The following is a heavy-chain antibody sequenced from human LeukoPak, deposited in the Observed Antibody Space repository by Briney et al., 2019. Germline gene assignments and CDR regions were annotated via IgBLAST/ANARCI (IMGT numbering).Heavy chain of an antibody. CDR3: ARVRLSGTYLDAFDI. CDR1: GGSVSSYY. J-gene: IGHJ3*02. Sequence: KSSETLSLTCTVSGGSVSSYYWSWIRQPPGEGLEWIGYIYYSGSTNYNPSLKSRVTISVDTSKNQFSLKLNSITTADTAVYYCARVRLSGTYLDAFDIWGQGTMVIVSS. D-gene: IGHD1-26*01. CDR2: IYYSGST. V-gene: IGHV4-59*02.